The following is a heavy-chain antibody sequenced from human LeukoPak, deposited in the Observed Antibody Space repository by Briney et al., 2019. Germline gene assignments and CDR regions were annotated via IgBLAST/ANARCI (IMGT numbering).Heavy chain of an antibody. V-gene: IGHV1-69*04. CDR1: GGTFSSHA. J-gene: IGHJ6*02. Sequence: GASVKVSCKASGGTFSSHAISWVRQAPGQGLEWMGRIIPILGIANYAQKFQGRVTITADKSTSTAYMELSSLRSEDTAVYYCASSLKWLRAPSTNYYGMDVWGQGTTVTVSS. CDR2: IIPILGIA. D-gene: IGHD5-12*01. CDR3: ASSLKWLRAPSTNYYGMDV.